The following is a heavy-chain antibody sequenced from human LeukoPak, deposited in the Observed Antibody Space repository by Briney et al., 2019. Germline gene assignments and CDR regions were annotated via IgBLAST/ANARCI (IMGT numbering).Heavy chain of an antibody. J-gene: IGHJ4*02. V-gene: IGHV4-34*01. Sequence: SETLSLTCAVYGGSFSGYYWSWIRHPPGKGLEWIGEINHSGSTNYNPSLKSRVTISVDTSKNQFSLKLSSVTAADTAVYYCARGQIYFDWFTYWGQGTLVTVSS. CDR3: ARGQIYFDWFTY. CDR2: INHSGST. D-gene: IGHD3-9*01. CDR1: GGSFSGYY.